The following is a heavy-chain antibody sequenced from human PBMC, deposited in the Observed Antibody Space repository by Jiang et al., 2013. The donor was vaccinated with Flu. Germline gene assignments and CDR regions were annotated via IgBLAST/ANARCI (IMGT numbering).Heavy chain of an antibody. V-gene: IGHV1-2*02. CDR2: INPNSGGT. CDR1: GGTFSSYA. CDR3: ARGAAVAGTSDY. J-gene: IGHJ4*02. Sequence: SGAEVKKPGSSVKVSCKASGGTFSSYAISWVRQAPGQGLEWMGWINPNSGGTNYAQKFQGRVTMTRDTSISTAYMELSRLRSDDTAVYYCARGAAVAGTSDYWGQGTLVTVSS. D-gene: IGHD6-19*01.